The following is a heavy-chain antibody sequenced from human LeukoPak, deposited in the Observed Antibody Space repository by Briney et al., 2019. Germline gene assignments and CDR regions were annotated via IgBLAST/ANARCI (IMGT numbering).Heavy chain of an antibody. CDR2: VDSDGRTT. J-gene: IGHJ4*02. Sequence: GGSLRLSCAASGFTFCNYWMHWVRQAPGKGLMWVSRVDSDGRTTAYADSVKGRFTISRDNDKNTLYLQMNSLRGEDTAVYFCARGINMIRGAYDCWGQGTLVTVSS. D-gene: IGHD3-10*01. CDR1: GFTFCNYW. V-gene: IGHV3-74*01. CDR3: ARGINMIRGAYDC.